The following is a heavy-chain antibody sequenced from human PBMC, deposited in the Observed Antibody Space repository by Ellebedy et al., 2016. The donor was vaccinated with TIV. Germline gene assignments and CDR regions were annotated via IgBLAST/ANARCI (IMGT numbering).Heavy chain of an antibody. D-gene: IGHD3-22*01. CDR2: IYYSGST. J-gene: IGHJ4*02. Sequence: MPSETLSLTCTVSGGSISSGDYYWSWIRQPPGKGLEWIGYIYYSGSTYYNPSLKSRVTISVDTSKNQFSLKLSSVTAADTAVYYCARLTGRGYDSSGYYLFDYWGQGTLVTVSS. CDR3: ARLTGRGYDSSGYYLFDY. V-gene: IGHV4-30-4*01. CDR1: GGSISSGDYY.